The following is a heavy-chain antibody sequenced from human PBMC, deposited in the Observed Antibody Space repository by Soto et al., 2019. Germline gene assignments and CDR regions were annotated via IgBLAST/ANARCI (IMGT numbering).Heavy chain of an antibody. D-gene: IGHD5-18*01. Sequence: NPGGSLRLSCAASGFTFSNAWMSWVRQAPGKGLEWVGRIKSKTDGGTTDYAAPVKGRFTISRDDSKNTLYLQMNRLKTEDTAVYSSPNGYSYGFFDYWGQGTLVTVSS. CDR1: GFTFSNAW. CDR2: IKSKTDGGTT. CDR3: PNGYSYGFFDY. J-gene: IGHJ4*02. V-gene: IGHV3-15*01.